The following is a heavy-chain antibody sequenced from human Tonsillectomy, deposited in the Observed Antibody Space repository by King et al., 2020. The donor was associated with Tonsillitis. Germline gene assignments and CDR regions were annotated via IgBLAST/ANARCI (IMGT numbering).Heavy chain of an antibody. CDR1: GGSISSGGYY. Sequence: VQLQESGPGLVKPSQTLSLTCTVSGGSISSGGYYWSWIRQHPGKGLEWIGYIYYSGSTYYNPSLKSLVTISVDTSKNQFSLKLSSVTAADTAVYYCARGSPEVTDKITGTDDYYYFMDVWGKGTTVTVSS. D-gene: IGHD1-20*01. CDR3: ARGSPEVTDKITGTDDYYYFMDV. J-gene: IGHJ6*03. V-gene: IGHV4-31*01. CDR2: IYYSGST.